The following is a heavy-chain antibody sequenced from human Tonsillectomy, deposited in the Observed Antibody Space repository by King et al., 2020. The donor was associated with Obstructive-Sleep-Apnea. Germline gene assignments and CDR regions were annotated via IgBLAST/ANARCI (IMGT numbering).Heavy chain of an antibody. J-gene: IGHJ4*02. CDR1: GGTFSSYA. D-gene: IGHD6-19*01. CDR2: IIPILGIA. Sequence: QLVQSGAEVKKPGSSVKVSCKASGGTFSSYAISWVRQAPGQGLEWMGGIIPILGIANYAQKFQGRVTITADKSTSTAYMELSSLRSEDTAVYYCASSKQWLVGIGGNFDYWGQGTLVTVSS. CDR3: ASSKQWLVGIGGNFDY. V-gene: IGHV1-69*04.